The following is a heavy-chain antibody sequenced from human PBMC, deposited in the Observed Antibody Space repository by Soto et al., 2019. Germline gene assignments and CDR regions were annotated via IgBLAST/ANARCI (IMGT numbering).Heavy chain of an antibody. CDR1: GFTFNSHA. CDR2: ITDSGDDT. CDR3: AKASGGRYQGSRVFDF. V-gene: IGHV3-23*01. D-gene: IGHD2-2*01. Sequence: EVQLLESGGGLVQPGGSLRLSCAASGFTFNSHAMSWVRQAPGEGLEWVSVITDSGDDTLSADSVKGRFTISRDNSKNTLYLQMKSLRVEDTAIYSCAKASGGRYQGSRVFDFWGQGTRVTVSS. J-gene: IGHJ4*02.